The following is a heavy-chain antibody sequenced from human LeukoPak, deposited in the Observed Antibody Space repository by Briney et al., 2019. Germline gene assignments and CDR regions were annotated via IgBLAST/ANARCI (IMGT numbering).Heavy chain of an antibody. CDR1: GLTFSRYW. D-gene: IGHD1-1*01. Sequence: GGSLRLSCAASGLTFSRYWMSWVRQAPGKGLEWVANIKEDGSEKNYVDSVKGRFPISRDNAKNSLSLQMNSVRAECTVVYFCAXLXGNMXTXXYXGXGXLVTXYS. CDR2: IKEDGSEK. CDR3: AXLXGNMXTXXY. V-gene: IGHV3-7*01. J-gene: IGHJ4*01.